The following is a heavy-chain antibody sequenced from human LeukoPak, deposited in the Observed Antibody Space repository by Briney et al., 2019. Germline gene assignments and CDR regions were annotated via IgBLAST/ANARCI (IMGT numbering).Heavy chain of an antibody. D-gene: IGHD3-22*01. V-gene: IGHV4-34*01. CDR3: ARGVRYYYDSSGYYYVDYFDY. CDR1: GGSFSGYY. J-gene: IGHJ4*02. Sequence: SETLSLTCAVYGGSFSGYYWSWIRQPPGKGLEWIGEINHSGSTNYNPSLKGRVTISVDTSKNQFSLKLSSVTAADTAVYYCARGVRYYYDSSGYYYVDYFDYWGQGTLVTVSS. CDR2: INHSGST.